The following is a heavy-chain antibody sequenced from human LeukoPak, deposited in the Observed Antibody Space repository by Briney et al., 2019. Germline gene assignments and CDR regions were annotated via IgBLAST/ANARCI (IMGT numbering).Heavy chain of an antibody. CDR1: GGSISSGGYY. CDR3: AREFIGGPNYFDY. J-gene: IGHJ4*02. Sequence: SETLSLTCTVSGGSISSGGYYWSWIRQHPGKGLEWIGYIYYSGSTYYNPSLKSRVTISVDTSKNQFSLKLSSVTAADTAVYYCAREFIGGPNYFDYWGQGTLVTVSS. CDR2: IYYSGST. D-gene: IGHD3-16*01. V-gene: IGHV4-31*03.